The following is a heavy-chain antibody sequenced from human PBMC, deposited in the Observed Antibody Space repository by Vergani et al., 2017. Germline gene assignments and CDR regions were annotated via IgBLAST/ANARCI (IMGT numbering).Heavy chain of an antibody. Sequence: QVQLQQWGAGLLKPSETLSLTCAVYGGSFSGYYWSWIRQPPGKGLWGIGEINHSGSTNYTPSLKSRVTISVDTSKNQFSLKLSSVTAADAAVYYCARGTTARPRIPGRYFDLWGRGTLVTVSS. V-gene: IGHV4-34*01. CDR3: ARGTTARPRIPGRYFDL. D-gene: IGHD6-6*01. J-gene: IGHJ2*01. CDR2: INHSGST. CDR1: GGSFSGYY.